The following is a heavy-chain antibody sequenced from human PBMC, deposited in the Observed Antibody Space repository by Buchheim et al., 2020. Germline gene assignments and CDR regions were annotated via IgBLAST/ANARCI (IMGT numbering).Heavy chain of an antibody. CDR2: ISSSSSTI. CDR1: GFTFSTYS. V-gene: IGHV3-48*02. Sequence: EVQLVESGGGLVQPGGSLRLSCAASGFTFSTYSMNWVRQAPGKGLQWVSFISSSSSTIHYADSVKGRFTIPRDNAKNSLYLQMNSLRDEDTALYYCATADDYGGNPTDYWGQGTL. CDR3: ATADDYGGNPTDY. D-gene: IGHD4-23*01. J-gene: IGHJ4*02.